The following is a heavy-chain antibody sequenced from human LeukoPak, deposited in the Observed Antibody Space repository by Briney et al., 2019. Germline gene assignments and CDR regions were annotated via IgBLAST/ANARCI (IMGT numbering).Heavy chain of an antibody. V-gene: IGHV3-30-3*01. CDR1: GFTFSSYA. D-gene: IGHD6-19*01. CDR2: ISYDGSNK. CDR3: ARDLQFYGMDV. J-gene: IGHJ6*02. Sequence: GGSLRLSFAASGFTFSSYAMHWVRQAPGKGLEWVAVISYDGSNKYYADSVKGRFTISRDNSKNTLYLQMNSLRAEDTAVYYCARDLQFYGMDVWGQGTTVTVSS.